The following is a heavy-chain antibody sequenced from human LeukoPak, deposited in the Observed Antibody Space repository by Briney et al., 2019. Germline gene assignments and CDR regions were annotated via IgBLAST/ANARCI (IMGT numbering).Heavy chain of an antibody. CDR1: GGSISSYY. J-gene: IGHJ6*03. Sequence: PSETLSLTCTVSGGSISSYYWSWIRQPPGKGLEWIGYIYYSGSTNYNPSLKSRVTISVDTSKNQFSLQLNSVTPEDTAVYYCARDRELYFYYYYMDVWGKGTTVTVSS. CDR2: IYYSGST. V-gene: IGHV4-59*12. CDR3: ARDRELYFYYYYMDV. D-gene: IGHD1-7*01.